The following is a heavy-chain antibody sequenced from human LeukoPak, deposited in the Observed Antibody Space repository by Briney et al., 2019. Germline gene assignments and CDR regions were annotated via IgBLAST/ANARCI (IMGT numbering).Heavy chain of an antibody. D-gene: IGHD5-18*01. CDR3: ARAPVDTAMIFDY. J-gene: IGHJ4*02. CDR1: GGSISSGGYY. Sequence: SQTLSLTCTVSGGSISSGGYYWSWIRQHPGKGLEWIGYIYYSGSTYYNPSLKSRVTISVDTSKNQFSLKLSSVTAADTAVYYCARAPVDTAMIFDYWGQGTLVTVSS. CDR2: IYYSGST. V-gene: IGHV4-31*03.